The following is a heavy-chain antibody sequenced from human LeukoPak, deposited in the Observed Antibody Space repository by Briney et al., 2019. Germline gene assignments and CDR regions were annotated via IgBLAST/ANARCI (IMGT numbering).Heavy chain of an antibody. CDR2: VHPNGGNT. CDR1: GYPFTTWE. Sequence: GASVKVSCKHSGYPFTTWEINWVRQAAGQGSEGMGWVHPNGGNTAYAQKFQGRVTMTRDTSISTAYMELSCLTSDDTAVYFCARGPRNDPWGQGTLVTVTS. V-gene: IGHV1-8*01. CDR3: ARGPRNDP. D-gene: IGHD1-14*01. J-gene: IGHJ5*02.